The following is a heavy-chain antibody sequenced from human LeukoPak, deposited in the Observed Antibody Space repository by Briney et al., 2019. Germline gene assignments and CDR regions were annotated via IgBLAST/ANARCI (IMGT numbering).Heavy chain of an antibody. CDR1: GFTFSSYS. D-gene: IGHD1-1*01. V-gene: IGHV3-48*01. CDR3: AKEANWNDGA. J-gene: IGHJ5*02. CDR2: ISSSSSTI. Sequence: PGGSLRLSCAASGFTFSSYSMNWVRQAPGKGLEWVSYISSSSSTIYYADSVKGRFTISRDNAKNSLYPQMNSLRAEDTAVYYCAKEANWNDGAWGQGTLVTVSS.